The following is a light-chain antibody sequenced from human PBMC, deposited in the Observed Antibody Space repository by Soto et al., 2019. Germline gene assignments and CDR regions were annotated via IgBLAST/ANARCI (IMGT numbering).Light chain of an antibody. J-gene: IGKJ5*01. CDR2: AAS. Sequence: IQLTQSPSSLSASVGDRDTITCRASQGIRRYLAWYQQKRGKAPKFXIYAASTLQSGVPSRFSGSGAGTDCTLTISSLQPEDFETDYCQQLNSYTITFGQGTRLEIK. V-gene: IGKV1-9*01. CDR3: QQLNSYTIT. CDR1: QGIRRY.